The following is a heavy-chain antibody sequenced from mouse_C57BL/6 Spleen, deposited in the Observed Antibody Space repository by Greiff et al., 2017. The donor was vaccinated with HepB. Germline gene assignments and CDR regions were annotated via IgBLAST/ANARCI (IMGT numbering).Heavy chain of an antibody. D-gene: IGHD2-4*01. CDR1: GYTFTSYW. J-gene: IGHJ2*01. V-gene: IGHV1-5*01. CDR3: TSLYDYDVGRYFDY. Sequence: SGTVLARPGASVKMSCKTSGYTFTSYWMHWVKQRPGQGLEWIGAIYPGNSDTSYNQKFKGKAKLTAVTSASTAYMELSSLTNEDSAVYYCTSLYDYDVGRYFDYWGQGTTLTVSS. CDR2: IYPGNSDT.